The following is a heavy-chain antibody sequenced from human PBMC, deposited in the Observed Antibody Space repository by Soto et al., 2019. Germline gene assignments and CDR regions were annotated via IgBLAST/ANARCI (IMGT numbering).Heavy chain of an antibody. CDR1: GGSFSGYY. D-gene: IGHD5-18*01. V-gene: IGHV4-34*01. Sequence: SETLSLTCAVYGGSFSGYYWSWIRQPPGKGLEWIGEINHSGSTNYNPSLKSRVTISVDTSKNQFSLKLSSVTAADTAVYYCARTGGYSYGSNFDYWGKGTLVAVSS. CDR3: ARTGGYSYGSNFDY. CDR2: INHSGST. J-gene: IGHJ4*02.